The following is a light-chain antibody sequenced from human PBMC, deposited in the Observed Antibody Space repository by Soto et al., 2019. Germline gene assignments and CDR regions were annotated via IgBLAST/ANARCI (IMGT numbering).Light chain of an antibody. CDR2: DVS. Sequence: QSALTQHASVSGSPGRSITISCTGTSSDVGGYNNVSWYQQHPGKAPKLMIYDVSNRPSGVSNRFSGSKSGNTASLTISGLQAEDEADYYCSSYTSSSTVVFGGGTKVTGL. CDR1: SSDVGGYNN. V-gene: IGLV2-14*01. J-gene: IGLJ2*01. CDR3: SSYTSSSTVV.